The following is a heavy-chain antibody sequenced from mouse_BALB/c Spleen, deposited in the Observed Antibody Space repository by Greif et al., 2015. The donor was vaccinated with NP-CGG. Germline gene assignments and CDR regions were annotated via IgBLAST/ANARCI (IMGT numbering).Heavy chain of an antibody. CDR2: INPGSGGT. J-gene: IGHJ4*01. CDR1: EYAFTNYL. V-gene: IGHV1-54*01. Sequence: VQRVESGAELVRPGTSVKVSCKASEYAFTNYLIEWVKQRPGQGLEWIGVINPGSGGTNYNEKFKGKATLTADKSSSTAYMQLSSLTSDDSAVYFCARQGYGHYAMDYWGQGTSVTVSS. CDR3: ARQGYGHYAMDY. D-gene: IGHD2-10*02.